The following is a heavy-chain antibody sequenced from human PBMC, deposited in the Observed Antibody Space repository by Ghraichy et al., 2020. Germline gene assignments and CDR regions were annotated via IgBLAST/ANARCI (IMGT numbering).Heavy chain of an antibody. CDR3: ARQVPNYDTLYYFDY. CDR1: GGSISSYY. J-gene: IGHJ4*02. Sequence: SETLSLTCTVSGGSISSYYWSWIRQPPGKGLEWIGYIYYSGSTNYNPSLKSRVTISVDMSKNQFSLKLSSVTAADTAVYYCARQVPNYDTLYYFDYWGQGTLVTVSS. V-gene: IGHV4-59*08. D-gene: IGHD3-9*01. CDR2: IYYSGST.